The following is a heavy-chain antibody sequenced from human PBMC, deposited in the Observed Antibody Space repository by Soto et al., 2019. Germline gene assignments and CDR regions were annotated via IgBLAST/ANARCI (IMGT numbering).Heavy chain of an antibody. Sequence: PSETLSLTCTVSGGSISSYYWSWIRQPPGKGLEWIGYIYYSGSTNYNPSLKSRVTISVDTSKNQFSLKLSSVTAADTAVYYCARSIVATWKRAFDIWGKGTTVTVSS. V-gene: IGHV4-59*08. D-gene: IGHD5-12*01. J-gene: IGHJ6*04. CDR3: ARSIVATWKRAFDI. CDR2: IYYSGST. CDR1: GGSISSYY.